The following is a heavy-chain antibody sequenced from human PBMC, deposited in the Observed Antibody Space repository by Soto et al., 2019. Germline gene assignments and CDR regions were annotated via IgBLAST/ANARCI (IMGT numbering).Heavy chain of an antibody. CDR1: GYTFTSYG. Sequence: ASVKISCKASGYTFTSYGISWVRQAPGQGLEWMGWISAYNGNTNYAQKLQGRVTMTTDTSTSTAYMELRSLRSDDTAVYYCARLGPEWLYMHYYFECWGKGSLVTVSS. V-gene: IGHV1-18*04. D-gene: IGHD3-3*01. CDR3: ARLGPEWLYMHYYFEC. CDR2: ISAYNGNT. J-gene: IGHJ4*02.